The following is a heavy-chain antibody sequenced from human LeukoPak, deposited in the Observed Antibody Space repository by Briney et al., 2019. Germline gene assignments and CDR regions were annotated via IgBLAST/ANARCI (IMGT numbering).Heavy chain of an antibody. Sequence: PAGSLRLSCAASGVTLSTYALSWARQAPGKGLEWVAGISSSGSGDNTYYEDSVKGRFTISRESSKNTLFLHMNTLRAEDPAIYSCAKDRTVGASYWYFDLWGRGTLVTVSS. CDR3: AKDRTVGASYWYFDL. J-gene: IGHJ2*01. CDR2: ISSSGSGDNT. CDR1: GVTLSTYA. V-gene: IGHV3-23*01. D-gene: IGHD1-26*01.